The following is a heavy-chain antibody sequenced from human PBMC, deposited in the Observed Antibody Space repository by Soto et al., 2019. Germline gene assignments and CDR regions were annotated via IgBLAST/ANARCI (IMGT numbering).Heavy chain of an antibody. CDR1: GGTFSSYT. CDR3: ARTRDIVVVPAARYYMDV. V-gene: IGHV1-69*02. J-gene: IGHJ6*03. Sequence: ASVKVSCKASGGTFSSYTISWVRQAPGQGLEWMGRIIPILGIANYAQKFQGRVTITADKSTSTAYMELSSLRSEDTAVYYCARTRDIVVVPAARYYMDVWGKGTTVTVSS. D-gene: IGHD2-2*01. CDR2: IIPILGIA.